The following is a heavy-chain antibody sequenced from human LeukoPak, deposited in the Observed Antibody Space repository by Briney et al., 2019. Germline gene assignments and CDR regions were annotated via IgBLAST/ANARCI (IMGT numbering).Heavy chain of an antibody. J-gene: IGHJ3*02. CDR1: GFTFSSYA. CDR3: AKDGTAMGLLDAFDI. CDR2: ISGSGGST. V-gene: IGHV3-23*01. D-gene: IGHD5-18*01. Sequence: GGSLRLSCAASGFTFSSYAMSWVRQAPGKELEWVSAISGSGGSTYYADSVKGRFTISRDNSKNTLYLQMNSLRAEDTAVYYCAKDGTAMGLLDAFDIWGQGTMVTVSS.